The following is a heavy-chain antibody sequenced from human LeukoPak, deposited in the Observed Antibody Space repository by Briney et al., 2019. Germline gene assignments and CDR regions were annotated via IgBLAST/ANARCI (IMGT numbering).Heavy chain of an antibody. CDR1: GFTFSSYG. D-gene: IGHD3-9*01. CDR2: ISGSGGST. V-gene: IGHV3-23*01. J-gene: IGHJ6*03. CDR3: AKSGKYDILTGYYYYMDV. Sequence: PGGSLRLSCAASGFTFSSYGMSWVRQAPGKGLEWVSAISGSGGSTYYADSVKGRFTISRDNSKNTLYLQMNSLRAEDTAVYYCAKSGKYDILTGYYYYMDVWGKGTTVTISS.